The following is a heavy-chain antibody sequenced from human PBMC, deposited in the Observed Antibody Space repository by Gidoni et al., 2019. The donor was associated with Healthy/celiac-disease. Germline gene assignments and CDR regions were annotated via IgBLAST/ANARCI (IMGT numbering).Heavy chain of an antibody. Sequence: QVQLVQSGAEVKKPGASVKVSCKASGYTFTSYYMNWVRPAPGQGLEWMGIINPSGGSTNYAQKFQGRVSMTRDTSTSTVYMELSSLRSEDTAVYYCAGMSRIAAGGMDVWGQGTTVTVSS. CDR1: GYTFTSYY. J-gene: IGHJ6*02. CDR2: INPSGGST. CDR3: AGMSRIAAGGMDV. D-gene: IGHD6-6*01. V-gene: IGHV1-46*01.